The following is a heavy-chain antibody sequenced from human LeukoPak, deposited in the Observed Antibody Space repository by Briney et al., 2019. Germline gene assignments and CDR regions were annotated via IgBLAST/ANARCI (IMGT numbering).Heavy chain of an antibody. V-gene: IGHV1-69*13. Sequence: ASVKVSCKASGGTFNNFAISWVRQAPGQGLEGVGGIIPMSGTANYAQKFQGRVTITADESTSPAYMELSSLRSEDTAIYYCASPVKYYDTWSGYPPFDYWGQGTLVTVSS. J-gene: IGHJ4*02. CDR1: GGTFNNFA. D-gene: IGHD3-3*01. CDR2: IIPMSGTA. CDR3: ASPVKYYDTWSGYPPFDY.